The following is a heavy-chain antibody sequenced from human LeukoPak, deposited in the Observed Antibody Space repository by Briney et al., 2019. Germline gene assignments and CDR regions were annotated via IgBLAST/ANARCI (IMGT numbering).Heavy chain of an antibody. V-gene: IGHV1-8*01. Sequence: ASVKVSCKASGYTFTSYYMHWVRQAPGQGLEWMGWMNPNSGNTGYAQKFQGRVTMTRNTSISTAYMELSSLRSEDTAVYYCARGPLGYCSGGSCFVVEYYFDYWGQGTLVTVSS. J-gene: IGHJ4*02. D-gene: IGHD2-15*01. CDR1: GYTFTSYY. CDR3: ARGPLGYCSGGSCFVVEYYFDY. CDR2: MNPNSGNT.